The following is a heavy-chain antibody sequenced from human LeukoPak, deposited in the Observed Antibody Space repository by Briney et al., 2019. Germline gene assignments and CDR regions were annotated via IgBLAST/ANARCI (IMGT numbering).Heavy chain of an antibody. CDR2: ISGSGGST. CDR1: GFTFSSYA. J-gene: IGHJ4*02. D-gene: IGHD6-13*01. V-gene: IGHV3-23*01. CDR3: AKGIGRSSSWYGFDY. Sequence: GGSLRLSCAASGFTFSSYAMSWVRQAPGKGLEWVSAISGSGGSTYYADSVKGRFTISRDNSKNTLYLQMNSLRAEDTAVYYCAKGIGRSSSWYGFDYWGQGTLVTVSS.